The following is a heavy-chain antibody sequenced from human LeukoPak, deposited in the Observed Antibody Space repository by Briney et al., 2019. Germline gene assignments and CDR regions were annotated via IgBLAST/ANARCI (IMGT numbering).Heavy chain of an antibody. V-gene: IGHV1-69*06. CDR3: AREAGTTFRTTTFDS. D-gene: IGHD1-1*01. J-gene: IGHJ4*02. Sequence: SVKVSCKASADTFSNYPISWVRQAPGRGLEWMGGIIPIFNTTNYAQKFQGRVTITADKSTNSAYMELSSLRSEDTAVSYCAREAGTTFRTTTFDSWGQGTRVTVSS. CDR2: IIPIFNTT. CDR1: ADTFSNYP.